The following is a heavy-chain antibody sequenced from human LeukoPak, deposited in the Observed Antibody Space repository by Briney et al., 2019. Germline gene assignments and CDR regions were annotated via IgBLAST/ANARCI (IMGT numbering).Heavy chain of an antibody. J-gene: IGHJ4*02. CDR2: INPNSGGT. Sequence: ASVKVSCKASGYTFTGYYMHWVRQAPGQGLEWMGWINPNSGGTNYAQKFQGRVTMTRDTSISTAYMELSRLRFDDTAVYYCARDLMTTALGLNYWGQGTLVTVSS. V-gene: IGHV1-2*02. CDR1: GYTFTGYY. D-gene: IGHD4-11*01. CDR3: ARDLMTTALGLNY.